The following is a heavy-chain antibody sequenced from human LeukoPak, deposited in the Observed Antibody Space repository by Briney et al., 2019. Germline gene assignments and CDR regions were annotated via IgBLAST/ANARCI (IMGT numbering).Heavy chain of an antibody. J-gene: IGHJ4*02. CDR1: GGSISSSSYY. CDR3: ARSDYYYFDY. CDR2: IYYSGST. Sequence: KTSETLSLTCTVSGGSISSSSYYWGWIRQPPGKGLEWIGSIYYSGSTYYNPSLKSRVTISVDTSKNQFSLKLSSVTAADTAVYYCARSDYYYFDYWGQGTLVTVSS. V-gene: IGHV4-39*07. D-gene: IGHD4/OR15-4a*01.